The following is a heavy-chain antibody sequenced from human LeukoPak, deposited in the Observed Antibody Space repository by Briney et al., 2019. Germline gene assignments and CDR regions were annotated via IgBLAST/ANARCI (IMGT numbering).Heavy chain of an antibody. Sequence: PSETLSLTCTVSGGSISRYYWSWIRQPPGKGLEWIGYIYYSGSTNYNPSLKSRVTISVDTSKNQFSLKLSSVTAADTAVYYCARGYSLGGFDPWGQGTLVTVSS. J-gene: IGHJ5*02. CDR1: GGSISRYY. V-gene: IGHV4-59*01. CDR2: IYYSGST. CDR3: ARGYSLGGFDP. D-gene: IGHD2/OR15-2a*01.